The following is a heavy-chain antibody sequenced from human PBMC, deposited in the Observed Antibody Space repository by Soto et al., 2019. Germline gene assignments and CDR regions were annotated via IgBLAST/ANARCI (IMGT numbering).Heavy chain of an antibody. J-gene: IGHJ6*02. V-gene: IGHV3-30-3*01. CDR2: ISYDGSNK. CDR1: GFTFSSYA. D-gene: IGHD6-13*01. CDR3: LGSSSRDYYYYGMDV. Sequence: QVQLVESGGGVVQPGRSLRLSCAGSGFTFSSYAMHWVRQAPGKGLEWVAVISYDGSNKYYADSVKGRFTISRDNSKNTLYLQMNSLRAEDTAVYYCLGSSSRDYYYYGMDVWGQGTTVTVSS.